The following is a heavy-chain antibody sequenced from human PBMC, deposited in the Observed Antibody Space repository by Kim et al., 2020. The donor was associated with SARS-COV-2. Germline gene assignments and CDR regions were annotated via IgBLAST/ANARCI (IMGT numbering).Heavy chain of an antibody. D-gene: IGHD6-19*01. CDR1: GFTFDHSA. Sequence: GGSLRLSCAASGFTFDHSAMHWVRQVPGKGLEWVSLISVNGETKYYADSVKGRFTISIDNSKNSLYLQMNSLRTEDTALYYCVRASVWLPRYWGQGTLVTVSS. V-gene: IGHV3-43*02. CDR3: VRASVWLPRY. J-gene: IGHJ4*02. CDR2: ISVNGETK.